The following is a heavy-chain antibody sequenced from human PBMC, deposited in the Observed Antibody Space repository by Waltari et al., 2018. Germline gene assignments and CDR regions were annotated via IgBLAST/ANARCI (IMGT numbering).Heavy chain of an antibody. CDR1: GYSISSGYY. Sequence: QVQLQESGPGLVKPSETLSLTCAVSGYSISSGYYWGWIRQPPGKGLEWIGSIYHSGSTYYNPSLKSRVTISVDTSKNQFSLKLSSVTAADTAVYYCASGGSGSYDAFDIWGQGTMVTVSS. V-gene: IGHV4-38-2*01. D-gene: IGHD3-10*01. CDR3: ASGGSGSYDAFDI. J-gene: IGHJ3*02. CDR2: IYHSGST.